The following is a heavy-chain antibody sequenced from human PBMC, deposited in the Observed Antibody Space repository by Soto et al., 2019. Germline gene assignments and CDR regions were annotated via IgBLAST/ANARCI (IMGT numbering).Heavy chain of an antibody. V-gene: IGHV5-51*01. CDR1: GYSFTSYW. J-gene: IGHJ5*02. Sequence: PGEPQRISWRVAGYSFTSYWSGWVRQKPGKGLEWMGIIYPGDSDTRYSPSFQGQVTISADKSISTAYLQWSSLKASDTAMYYCARLAGPDYSSSQHFDPWGQGTLVTVSS. CDR3: ARLAGPDYSSSQHFDP. CDR2: IYPGDSDT. D-gene: IGHD6-6*01.